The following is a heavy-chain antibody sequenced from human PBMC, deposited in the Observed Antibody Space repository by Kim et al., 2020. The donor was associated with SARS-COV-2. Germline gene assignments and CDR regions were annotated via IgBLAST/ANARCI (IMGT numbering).Heavy chain of an antibody. J-gene: IGHJ4*02. CDR2: ISGSGDKT. CDR3: VKGGWADY. CDR1: GFTFSTYF. V-gene: IGHV3-23*01. D-gene: IGHD6-19*01. Sequence: GGSLRLSCAVSGFTFSTYFMSWVRQAPGKGLAWVSKISGSGDKTYYADSVKGRFTISRDNSKHTLYLQMNSLRVEDTAVYYCVKGGWADYWGQGTRVTVS.